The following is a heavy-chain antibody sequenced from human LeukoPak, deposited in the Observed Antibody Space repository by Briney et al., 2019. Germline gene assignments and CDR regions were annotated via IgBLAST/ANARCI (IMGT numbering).Heavy chain of an antibody. Sequence: PGGSLRLSCAASGFTFSSYWMHWVRRAPGKGLVWASRINSDGSSTTYADAVKGRFTISRDNARNTLYLQMNSLRPEDTAVYYCARDRHYTMDVWGQGTTVTVSS. J-gene: IGHJ6*02. CDR2: INSDGSST. CDR1: GFTFSSYW. CDR3: ARDRHYTMDV. V-gene: IGHV3-74*01.